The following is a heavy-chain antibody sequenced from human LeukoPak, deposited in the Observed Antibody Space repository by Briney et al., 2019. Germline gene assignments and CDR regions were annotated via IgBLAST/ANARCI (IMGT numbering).Heavy chain of an antibody. J-gene: IGHJ4*02. CDR1: GYTFTGYY. CDR2: INPNSGGT. V-gene: IGHV1-2*02. CDR3: ARDSWEGTYYFDY. D-gene: IGHD1-26*01. Sequence: ASVKVSCKASGYTFTGYYMHWVRQAPGQGLEWMGWINPNSGGTNYAQKFQGRVTMTRDTSISTAYMELSRLRSDDTAVYYCARDSWEGTYYFDYWGQGTLVTVSS.